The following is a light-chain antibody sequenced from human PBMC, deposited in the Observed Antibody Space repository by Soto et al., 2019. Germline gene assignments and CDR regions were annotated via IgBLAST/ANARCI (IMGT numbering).Light chain of an antibody. J-gene: IGKJ3*01. CDR3: QQYDNWHLT. CDR1: QSVGSN. Sequence: EIVMTQSPATLSVSPGERATLSCRASQSVGSNLAWYQQKPGQAPRLLIYGASTRPTGIPARFSGSESGTEFTLTITSLQSEDFAVYYCQQYDNWHLTFGPGTKVDFK. CDR2: GAS. V-gene: IGKV3-15*01.